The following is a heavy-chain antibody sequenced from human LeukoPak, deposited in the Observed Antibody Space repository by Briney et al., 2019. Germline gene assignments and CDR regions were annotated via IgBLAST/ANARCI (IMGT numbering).Heavy chain of an antibody. CDR2: ISSSSSYI. D-gene: IGHD2-2*01. CDR1: GFTFSSYS. J-gene: IGHJ4*02. CDR3: ARAPQYCSSTSCYPYYFDY. V-gene: IGHV3-21*01. Sequence: GGSLRLSCAASGFTFSSYSMNWVRQAPGKGLEWVSSISSSSSYIYYADSVKGRFTISRDNAKNSLYLRMNSLRAEDTAVYHCARAPQYCSSTSCYPYYFDYWGQGTLVTVSS.